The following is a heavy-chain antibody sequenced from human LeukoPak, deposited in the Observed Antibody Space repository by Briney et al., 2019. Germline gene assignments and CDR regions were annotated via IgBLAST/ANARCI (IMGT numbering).Heavy chain of an antibody. Sequence: KPGRSLRLSCTASGFTFGDYAMSWFRQAPGKGLEWVGFIRSKAYGGTTEHAASVKGRFTISRDDSKSIAYLQMNSLKTEDTAVYYCTRDTSSSSWSLYYYYYYGMDVWGQGTTVTVSS. J-gene: IGHJ6*02. CDR3: TRDTSSSSWSLYYYYYYGMDV. CDR1: GFTFGDYA. CDR2: IRSKAYGGTT. V-gene: IGHV3-49*05. D-gene: IGHD6-13*01.